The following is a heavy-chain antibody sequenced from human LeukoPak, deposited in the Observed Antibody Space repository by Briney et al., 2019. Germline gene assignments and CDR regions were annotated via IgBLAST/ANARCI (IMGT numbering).Heavy chain of an antibody. Sequence: GGSLRLSCAASGFTFSSYAMSWVRQAPGKGLEWVSAISGSGGSTYYADSVKGRFTISRDNSKNTLYLQMNSLRAEDTAVYYCAKDRFYYDRSGYYRLHFDYWGQGTLVTVSS. CDR2: ISGSGGST. CDR1: GFTFSSYA. V-gene: IGHV3-23*01. J-gene: IGHJ4*02. D-gene: IGHD3-22*01. CDR3: AKDRFYYDRSGYYRLHFDY.